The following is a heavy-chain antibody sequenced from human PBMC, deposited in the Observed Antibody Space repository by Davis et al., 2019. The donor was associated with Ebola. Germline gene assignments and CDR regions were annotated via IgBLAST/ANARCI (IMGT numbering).Heavy chain of an antibody. Sequence: GESLKISCAASGFTFSSYDMHWVRQATGKGLEWVSAIGTAGDTYYPGSVKGRFTISRENAKNSLYLQMNSLRAEDTAVYYCARQPAAMGYYYGMDVWGQGTTVTVSS. CDR3: ARQPAAMGYYYGMDV. CDR1: GFTFSSYD. D-gene: IGHD2-2*01. J-gene: IGHJ6*02. CDR2: IGTAGDT. V-gene: IGHV3-13*01.